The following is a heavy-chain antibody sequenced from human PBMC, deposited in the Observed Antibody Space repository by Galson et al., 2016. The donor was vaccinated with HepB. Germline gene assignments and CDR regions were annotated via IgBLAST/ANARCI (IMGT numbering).Heavy chain of an antibody. V-gene: IGHV3-7*03. CDR1: RFTFSEYW. CDR3: ARISGSEDTYWYIDL. J-gene: IGHJ2*01. Sequence: SLRLSCAVSRFTFSEYWMSWVRQAPGKGLEWVANIKKDGSQRLYVDSVRGRFTISRDNAKKSLYLQMNSLRADDTAVYYCARISGSEDTYWYIDLWGRGTLVTVSS. CDR2: IKKDGSQR. D-gene: IGHD1-26*01.